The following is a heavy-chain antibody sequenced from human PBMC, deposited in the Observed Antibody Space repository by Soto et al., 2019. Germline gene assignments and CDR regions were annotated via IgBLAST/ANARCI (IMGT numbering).Heavy chain of an antibody. D-gene: IGHD2-15*01. CDR3: ARGVGGTRVYFDY. V-gene: IGHV5-51*01. Sequence: GESLKISCKGSGYTFTSYWIGWVRQMPGKGLERMGILSPGDSDIRYGPSFQGQVTMSADKSINTAYLQWTSLKASDTAMYYCARGVGGTRVYFDYWGQGALVTVSS. CDR1: GYTFTSYW. J-gene: IGHJ4*02. CDR2: LSPGDSDI.